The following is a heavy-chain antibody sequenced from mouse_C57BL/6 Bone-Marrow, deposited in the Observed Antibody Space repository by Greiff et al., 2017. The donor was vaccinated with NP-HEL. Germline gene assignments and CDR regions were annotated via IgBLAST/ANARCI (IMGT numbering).Heavy chain of an antibody. CDR2: IYPRSGNT. CDR3: AREGNYYGSSYVWFAY. Sequence: VQLQQSGAELARPGASVKLSCKASGYTFTSYGISWVKQRTGQGLEWIGEIYPRSGNTYYNEKFKGKATLTADKSSSTAYMELRSLTSEDSAVYFCAREGNYYGSSYVWFAYWGQGTLVTVSA. D-gene: IGHD1-1*01. V-gene: IGHV1-81*01. CDR1: GYTFTSYG. J-gene: IGHJ3*01.